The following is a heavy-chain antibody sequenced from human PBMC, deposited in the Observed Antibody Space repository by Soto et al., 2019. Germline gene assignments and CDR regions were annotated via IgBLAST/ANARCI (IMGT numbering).Heavy chain of an antibody. D-gene: IGHD5-18*01. CDR2: IYYSGST. V-gene: IGHV4-59*08. J-gene: IGHJ5*02. Sequence: SETLSLTCTVSGGSISSYYWSWIRQPPGKGLEWIGYIYYSGSTNHNPSLTSRVTISLDTSKNQFSLRLSSVTSADPAVYYCARGRGYSYGLEPWGQGALVTVS. CDR1: GGSISSYY. CDR3: ARGRGYSYGLEP.